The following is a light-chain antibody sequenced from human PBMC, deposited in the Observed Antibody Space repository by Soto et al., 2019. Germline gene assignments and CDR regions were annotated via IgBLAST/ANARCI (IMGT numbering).Light chain of an antibody. Sequence: DIQMTQSPSSLSASVGDRVTITCQASQDISNYLNWYQQKPGKAPKLLIYDASNLETGDPSRFSGSGSGTDFTFTISSLQPEDIATYYCQQYDNPPPLTFGGGTKVEIK. CDR2: DAS. V-gene: IGKV1-33*01. J-gene: IGKJ4*01. CDR3: QQYDNPPPLT. CDR1: QDISNY.